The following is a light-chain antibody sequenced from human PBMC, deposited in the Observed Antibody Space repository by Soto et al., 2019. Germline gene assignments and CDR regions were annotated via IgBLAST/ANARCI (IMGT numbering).Light chain of an antibody. J-gene: IGLJ1*01. Sequence: QSVLTQPRSVSGSPGQSVTISCTGTSSDVGGYNYVSWYQQHPGKAPKLMIYDVAKRPSGVPDRCSGSKSGNTASVSISGLQADDEADYYCCTFAGTSTSFGTVTTVTVL. V-gene: IGLV2-11*01. CDR3: CTFAGTSTS. CDR2: DVA. CDR1: SSDVGGYNY.